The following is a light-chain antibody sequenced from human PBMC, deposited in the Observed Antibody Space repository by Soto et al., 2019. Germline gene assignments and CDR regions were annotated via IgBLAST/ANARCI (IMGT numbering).Light chain of an antibody. CDR1: QSVDIY. J-gene: IGKJ5*01. CDR3: QQRKNWPPLT. CDR2: DAS. Sequence: PGERATLSCRASQSVDIYLAWYQQKPDQAPRLLIYDASNRATGIPARFSGSGFGTDFTLTISSLEPEDFAVYYCQQRKNWPPLTFGQGTRLEMK. V-gene: IGKV3-11*01.